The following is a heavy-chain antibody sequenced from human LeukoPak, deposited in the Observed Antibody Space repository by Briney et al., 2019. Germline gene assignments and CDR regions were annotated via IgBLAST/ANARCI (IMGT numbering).Heavy chain of an antibody. Sequence: GGSLRLSCAASGFTFSSYAMSWVRQAPGKGLEWVSSISSSSSYIYYADSVKGRFTISRDNAKNSLYLQMNSLRAEDTAVYYCARDRGNLAAAGGSDYWGQGTLVTVSS. CDR2: ISSSSSYI. CDR3: ARDRGNLAAAGGSDY. V-gene: IGHV3-21*01. J-gene: IGHJ4*02. CDR1: GFTFSSYA. D-gene: IGHD6-13*01.